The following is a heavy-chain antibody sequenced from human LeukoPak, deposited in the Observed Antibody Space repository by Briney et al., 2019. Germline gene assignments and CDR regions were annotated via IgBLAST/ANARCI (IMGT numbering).Heavy chain of an antibody. J-gene: IGHJ5*02. V-gene: IGHV1-46*01. D-gene: IGHD3-10*01. CDR1: GYIFTSYY. CDR2: INPSGGTT. Sequence: ASVKVSCKASGYIFTSYYMHWVRQAPGQGLEWMGMINPSGGTTSYAQKFQDRVTMTRDTSTTTVFMELSSLRSEDTAVYYCARDKEVYVSGSYYYNWFDPWGQGTLVTVSS. CDR3: ARDKEVYVSGSYYYNWFDP.